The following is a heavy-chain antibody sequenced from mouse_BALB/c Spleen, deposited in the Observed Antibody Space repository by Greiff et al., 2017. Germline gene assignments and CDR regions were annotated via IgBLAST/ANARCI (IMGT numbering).Heavy chain of an antibody. Sequence: EVNLVESGGGLVQPGGSRKLSCAASGFTFSSFGMHWVRQAPEKGLEWVAYISSGSSTIYYADTVKGRFTISRDNPKNTLFLQMTSLRSEDTAMYYCARGGLRPLYYAMDYWGQGTSVTVSS. CDR2: ISSGSSTI. D-gene: IGHD2-4*01. CDR1: GFTFSSFG. J-gene: IGHJ4*01. V-gene: IGHV5-17*02. CDR3: ARGGLRPLYYAMDY.